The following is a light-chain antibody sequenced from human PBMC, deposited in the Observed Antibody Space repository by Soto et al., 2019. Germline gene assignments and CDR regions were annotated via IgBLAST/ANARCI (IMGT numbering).Light chain of an antibody. Sequence: QSALTQPASVSGSPGQSITISCTGTSSDVGGYNYVSWYQHHAGKAPRLMIYASSNRPSGVSHRFSGSRSGNTASLTISGLQVEDEADYYCSSYTSGTTLYVFGTGTKVTVL. CDR3: SSYTSGTTLYV. CDR1: SSDVGGYNY. CDR2: ASS. V-gene: IGLV2-14*01. J-gene: IGLJ1*01.